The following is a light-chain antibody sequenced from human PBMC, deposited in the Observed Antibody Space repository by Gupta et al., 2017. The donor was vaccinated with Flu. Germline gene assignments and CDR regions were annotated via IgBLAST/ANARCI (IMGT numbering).Light chain of an antibody. CDR3: AAWDDSLNGNWV. CDR2: SNN. Sequence: QSVLTQPPSASGTPGQTVTISCSGSSYNIGSNTVNWYQQLPGTAPKLLIYSNNQRPSGVPVRFSGSKSGTSASLAISGLQSEDEADYYCAAWDDSLNGNWVFGGGTKLTVL. J-gene: IGLJ3*02. CDR1: SYNIGSNT. V-gene: IGLV1-44*01.